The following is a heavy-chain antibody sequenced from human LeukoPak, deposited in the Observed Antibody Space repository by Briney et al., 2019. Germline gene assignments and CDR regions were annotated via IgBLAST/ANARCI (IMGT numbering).Heavy chain of an antibody. J-gene: IGHJ4*02. D-gene: IGHD5-12*01. V-gene: IGHV4-59*01. CDR2: IYYSGST. Sequence: SETLSLTCTVSGGSISSYYWSWIRQPPGKGLEWIGYIYYSGSTNYNPSLKSRVTISVDTSKNQFSLKLSSVTAADTAVYYCARDNSGYVSYWGQGTLVTVSS. CDR1: GGSISSYY. CDR3: ARDNSGYVSY.